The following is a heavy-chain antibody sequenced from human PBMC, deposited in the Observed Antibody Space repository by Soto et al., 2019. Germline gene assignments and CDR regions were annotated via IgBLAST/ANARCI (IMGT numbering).Heavy chain of an antibody. Sequence: QTGGSLRLSCAASGFTFSSYGMHWVRQAPGKGLEWVAVISYDGSNKYYADSVKGRFTISRDNSKNTLSLQMNSLRAEDTAVYYCAKDEKVGATNYYYGMDVWGQVTPVTV. J-gene: IGHJ6*02. CDR1: GFTFSSYG. CDR3: AKDEKVGATNYYYGMDV. V-gene: IGHV3-30*18. CDR2: ISYDGSNK. D-gene: IGHD1-26*01.